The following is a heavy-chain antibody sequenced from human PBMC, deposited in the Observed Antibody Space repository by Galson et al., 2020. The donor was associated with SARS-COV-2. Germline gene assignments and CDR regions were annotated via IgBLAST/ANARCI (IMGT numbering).Heavy chain of an antibody. CDR1: GYTFTGYY. J-gene: IGHJ4*02. V-gene: IGHV1-2*02. CDR2: INPNSGGT. Sequence: ASVMVSCKASGYTFTGYYMHWVRQAPGQGLEWMGWINPNSGGTNYAQKFQGRVTMTRDTSISTAYMELSRLRSDDTAVYYCARGTMIVVYFDYWGQGTLVTVSS. D-gene: IGHD3-22*01. CDR3: ARGTMIVVYFDY.